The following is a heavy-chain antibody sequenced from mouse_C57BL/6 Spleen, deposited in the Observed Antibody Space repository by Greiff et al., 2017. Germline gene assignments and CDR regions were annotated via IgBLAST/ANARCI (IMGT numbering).Heavy chain of an antibody. Sequence: QVQLKESGAELVKPGASVKISCKASGYAFSSYWMNWVKQRPGKGLEWIGQIYPGDGDTNYNGKFKGKATLTADKSSSTAYMQLSSLTSEDSAVYFCARSGYDYDEYAMDYWGQGTSVTVSS. CDR1: GYAFSSYW. D-gene: IGHD2-4*01. CDR2: IYPGDGDT. V-gene: IGHV1-80*01. J-gene: IGHJ4*01. CDR3: ARSGYDYDEYAMDY.